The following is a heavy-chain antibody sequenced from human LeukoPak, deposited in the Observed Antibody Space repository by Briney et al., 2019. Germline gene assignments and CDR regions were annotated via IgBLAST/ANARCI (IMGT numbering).Heavy chain of an antibody. D-gene: IGHD2-2*01. CDR3: AREVIVPAAMRFGNWFDP. CDR2: IYHSGST. J-gene: IGHJ5*02. Sequence: SETLSLTCTVSGGSISSGGYYWSWIRQPPGKGLEWIGYIYHSGSTYYNPSLKSRVTISVDRSKNQFSLKLSSVTAADTAVYYCAREVIVPAAMRFGNWFDPWGQGTLVTVSS. CDR1: GGSISSGGYY. V-gene: IGHV4-30-2*01.